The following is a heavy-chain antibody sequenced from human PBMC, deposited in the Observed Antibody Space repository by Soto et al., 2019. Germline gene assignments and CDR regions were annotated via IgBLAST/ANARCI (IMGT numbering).Heavy chain of an antibody. V-gene: IGHV3-49*05. Sequence: EVQLVESWGGLIKPGRSLRLSCTASGFTFGNYALSWFRQAPGKGLEWVGFIRSKAYGGTTEYAASVKGRFTISRDDSKSIAYLQMNSLKTEDTAVYYCTRPIAVADNSSDYWGRGTLVTVSS. CDR1: GFTFGNYA. D-gene: IGHD6-19*01. J-gene: IGHJ4*02. CDR2: IRSKAYGGTT. CDR3: TRPIAVADNSSDY.